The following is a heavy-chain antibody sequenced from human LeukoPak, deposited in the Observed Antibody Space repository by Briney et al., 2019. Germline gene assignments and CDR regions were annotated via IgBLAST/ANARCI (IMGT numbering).Heavy chain of an antibody. V-gene: IGHV1-2*02. CDR1: GYTXTDYY. J-gene: IGHJ4*02. Sequence: ASAKVSCKASGYTXTDYYMHWVRQAPGEGLEWMGWINLNSGGTNFAQEFQGRVTLTRDTSISTAYMELTRLRTDDTAMYYCANIQLWLPYWGQGTLVTVSS. CDR3: ANIQLWLPY. CDR2: INLNSGGT. D-gene: IGHD5-18*01.